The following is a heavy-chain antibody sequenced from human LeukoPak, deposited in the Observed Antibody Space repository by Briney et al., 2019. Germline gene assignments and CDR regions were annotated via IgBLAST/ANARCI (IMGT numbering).Heavy chain of an antibody. Sequence: GGSLRLSCAASGITFSSYALHWVRQAPDKGLEWVAVISYDGSNKYYADFVEGRFTISRDNSKNTLYLQMSSLRAEDTAVYYCAKDSGYDPFYQLDFWGRGTLVTVSS. CDR2: ISYDGSNK. D-gene: IGHD5-12*01. CDR3: AKDSGYDPFYQLDF. V-gene: IGHV3-30-3*01. CDR1: GITFSSYA. J-gene: IGHJ4*02.